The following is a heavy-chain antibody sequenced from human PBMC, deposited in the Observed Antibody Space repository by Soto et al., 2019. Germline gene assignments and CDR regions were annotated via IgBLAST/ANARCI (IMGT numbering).Heavy chain of an antibody. D-gene: IGHD6-19*01. V-gene: IGHV1-69*13. CDR1: GGTFSSYA. CDR2: IIPIFGTA. CDR3: AREASGWKYNWFDP. J-gene: IGHJ5*02. Sequence: SVKVSCKASGGTFSSYAISWVRQAPGQGLEWMGGIIPIFGTANYAQKFQGRVTITADESTSTAYMELSSLRSEDTAVYYCAREASGWKYNWFDPWGQGTLVTVS.